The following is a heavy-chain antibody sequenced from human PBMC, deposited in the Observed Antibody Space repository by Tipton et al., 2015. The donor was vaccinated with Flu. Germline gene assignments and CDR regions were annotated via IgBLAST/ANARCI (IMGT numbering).Heavy chain of an antibody. Sequence: QLVQSGAEVKPSETLSLTCTVSGGSISSYYWSWIRQPPGKGLEWIGYIYYSGSTNYNPSLKSRVTISVDTSKNQFSLKLSSVTAADTAVYYCARLREDYYYMDVWGKGTTVTVSS. CDR2: IYYSGST. D-gene: IGHD3-16*01. CDR3: ARLREDYYYMDV. V-gene: IGHV4-59*08. CDR1: GGSISSYY. J-gene: IGHJ6*03.